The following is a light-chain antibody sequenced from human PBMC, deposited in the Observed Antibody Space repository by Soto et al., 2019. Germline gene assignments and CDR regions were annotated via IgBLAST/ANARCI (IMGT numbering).Light chain of an antibody. CDR3: CSCAGGATFV. V-gene: IGLV2-23*02. J-gene: IGLJ2*01. Sequence: QSALTQPASVSGSPGRSITISCTGTSNDVGGYDLVSWYQHNPGKAPKLMIYEVNKRPSGVSDRFSGSKSGNTASLTISTLQPEDEAAYSCCSCAGGATFVFGGGTQLTVL. CDR1: SNDVGGYDL. CDR2: EVN.